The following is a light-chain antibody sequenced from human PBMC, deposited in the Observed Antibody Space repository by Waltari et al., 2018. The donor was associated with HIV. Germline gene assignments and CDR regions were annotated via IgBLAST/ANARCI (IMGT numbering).Light chain of an antibody. V-gene: IGLV2-8*01. CDR3: SSYGDNIRVL. J-gene: IGLJ2*01. Sequence: QSALTQPPSASGSLGQSVTISCTGSSSDIGAYDSVSWFQQHPHSAPKLLLYEVTIRPSGVPDRFSGSSSGDTAFLSVSGLQPDDSAAYFCSSYGDNIRVLFGGGTNLTVL. CDR1: SSDIGAYDS. CDR2: EVT.